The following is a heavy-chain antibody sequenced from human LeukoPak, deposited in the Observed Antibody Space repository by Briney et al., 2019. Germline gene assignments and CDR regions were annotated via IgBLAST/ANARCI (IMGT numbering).Heavy chain of an antibody. J-gene: IGHJ5*02. Sequence: PGGSLRLSCAASGFTFSSYGMHWVRQAPGKGLEWVAFIRFDGSNKYYADSVKGRFTISRDNSKNTVYLQMNSLRAEDTAVYCRAKGLLRFLEWTFDPWGQGTLVTVSS. D-gene: IGHD3-3*01. V-gene: IGHV3-30*02. CDR3: AKGLLRFLEWTFDP. CDR1: GFTFSSYG. CDR2: IRFDGSNK.